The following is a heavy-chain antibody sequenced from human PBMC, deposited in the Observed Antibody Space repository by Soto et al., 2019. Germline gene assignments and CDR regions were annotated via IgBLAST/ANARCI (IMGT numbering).Heavy chain of an antibody. CDR2: TRNKANSYTT. J-gene: IGHJ6*03. CDR1: GFTFSDHY. Sequence: GGSLRLSCAASGFTFSDHYMDWVRQAPGKGLEWVGRTRNKANSYTTEYAASVKGRFTISRDDSKNSLYLQMNSLKTEDTAVYYCAREPYVLLWSSALYYYYMDVWGKGTTVTVSS. D-gene: IGHD3-10*01. CDR3: AREPYVLLWSSALYYYYMDV. V-gene: IGHV3-72*01.